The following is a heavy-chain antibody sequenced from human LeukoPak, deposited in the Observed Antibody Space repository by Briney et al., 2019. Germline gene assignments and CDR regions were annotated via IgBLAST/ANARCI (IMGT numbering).Heavy chain of an antibody. CDR3: ARVVRGVIRNWFDP. CDR2: INHSGST. CDR1: GGSFSGYY. Sequence: SETLSLTCAVYGGSFSGYYWSWIRQPPGKGLEWIGEINHSGSTNYNPSLKSRVTISVDTSKNQFSLKLSSVTAADTAVYYCARVVRGVIRNWFDPWGQGTLVTVSS. D-gene: IGHD3-10*01. V-gene: IGHV4-34*01. J-gene: IGHJ5*02.